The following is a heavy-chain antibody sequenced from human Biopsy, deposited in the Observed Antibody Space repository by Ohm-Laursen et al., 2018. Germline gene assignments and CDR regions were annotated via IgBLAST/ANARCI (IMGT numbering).Heavy chain of an antibody. J-gene: IGHJ4*02. CDR3: ARVPSTTRSRDY. V-gene: IGHV1-8*01. Sequence: GASVKVSCKVSGYTFTSYDINWARQATGQGLEWMGWMNPNSGNTGYAQKFQGRVTMTRNTSISTAYMELSSLRSEDTAVYYCARVPSTTRSRDYWGQGTLVTVSS. D-gene: IGHD2-2*01. CDR2: MNPNSGNT. CDR1: GYTFTSYD.